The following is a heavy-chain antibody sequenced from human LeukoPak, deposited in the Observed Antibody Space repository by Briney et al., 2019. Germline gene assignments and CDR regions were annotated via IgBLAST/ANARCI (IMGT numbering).Heavy chain of an antibody. J-gene: IGHJ4*02. CDR2: IYSGGST. V-gene: IGHV3-66*04. CDR3: ARQVVVATITYFDY. CDR1: GFTVSSNY. Sequence: GGSLRLSCAASGFTVSSNYMSRVRQAPGKGLEWVSVIYSGGSTYYADSVKGRFTISRDNSKNTLYLQMNSLRAEDTAVYYCARQVVVATITYFDYWGQGTLVTVSS. D-gene: IGHD5-12*01.